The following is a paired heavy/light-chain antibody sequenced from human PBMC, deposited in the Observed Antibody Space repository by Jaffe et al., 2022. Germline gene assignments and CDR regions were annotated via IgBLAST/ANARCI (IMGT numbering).Light chain of an antibody. V-gene: IGLV2-11*01. Sequence: QSALTQPRSVSGSPGQSVTISCTGTSSDVGGYNYVSWYQQHPGKVPKVLIYDVSERPSGVPARFSGSKSGNTASLTISGLQADDEADYYCCSYAGDYTHVVFGGGSKLTVL. CDR3: CSYAGDYTHVV. CDR1: SSDVGGYNY. J-gene: IGLJ2*01. CDR2: DVS.
Heavy chain of an antibody. CDR3: AKGGWEFRLSRYYFDS. D-gene: IGHD6-19*01. V-gene: IGHV3-30*18. J-gene: IGHJ4*02. Sequence: QVQLEESGGGVVQPGRSLRLTCAASGFTFTKYPMHWVRQAPGKGLEWVAVVSNDGSEIYYGESVKGRFSTSRDNSKNTFYLQMDSLRVEDTALYYCAKGGWEFRLSRYYFDSWGQGALVTVSS. CDR1: GFTFTKYP. CDR2: VSNDGSEI.